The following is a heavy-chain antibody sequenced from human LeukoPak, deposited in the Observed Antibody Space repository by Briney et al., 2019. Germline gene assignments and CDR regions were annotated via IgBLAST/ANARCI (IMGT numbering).Heavy chain of an antibody. CDR1: GFTFDSYT. CDR2: ITSGSVNK. D-gene: IGHD1-1*01. CDR3: ARDGDWNDVDGSFFDY. Sequence: PGGSLRLSCAASGFTFDSYTMNWVRQAPGKGLEWVSSITSGSVNKYYADSVKGRFTISRDNAKNSLYLQMNSLRAEDTAVYYCARDGDWNDVDGSFFDYWGQGTLVTVSS. J-gene: IGHJ4*02. V-gene: IGHV3-21*01.